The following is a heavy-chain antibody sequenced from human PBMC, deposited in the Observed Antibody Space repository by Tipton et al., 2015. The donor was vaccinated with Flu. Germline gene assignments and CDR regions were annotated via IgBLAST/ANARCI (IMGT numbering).Heavy chain of an antibody. V-gene: IGHV4-34*01. CDR3: ATKIAYFSGWESLDY. CDR1: GGSFSGYY. J-gene: IGHJ4*02. D-gene: IGHD6-19*01. Sequence: TLSLTCAVYGGSFSGYYWSWIRQPPGKGLEWIGEINHSGSTNYNPSLKSRVTISVDTSKNQFSLKLSSVTAAGTAVYYCATKIAYFSGWESLDYWSQRTLVTVPS. CDR2: INHSGST.